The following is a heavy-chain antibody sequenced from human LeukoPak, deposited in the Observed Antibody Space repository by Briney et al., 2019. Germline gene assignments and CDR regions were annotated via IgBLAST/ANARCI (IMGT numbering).Heavy chain of an antibody. V-gene: IGHV1-2*02. Sequence: GASVKVSCKASGYTFTGYYMHWVRQAPGQGLEWMGWINPNSGGTNYAQKFQGRVTMTRDTSISTAYMELSRLRSDDTAVYYCARGHYDSSGYRFDYWGQGTLVTVSS. CDR3: ARGHYDSSGYRFDY. D-gene: IGHD3-22*01. CDR2: INPNSGGT. J-gene: IGHJ4*02. CDR1: GYTFTGYY.